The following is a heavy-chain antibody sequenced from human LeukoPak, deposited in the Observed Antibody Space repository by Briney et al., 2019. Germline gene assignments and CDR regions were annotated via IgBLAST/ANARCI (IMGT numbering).Heavy chain of an antibody. CDR1: GYTFTAYE. CDR2: INPKNGGT. CDR3: AREEDCGTARCSNDH. D-gene: IGHD1-1*01. Sequence: GASVKVSCKASGYTFTAYEMHWVRQAPGQGLEYVSWINPKNGGTNSAQNFQGRVTMTWDTSVSTVYMELSRLRSDDTAVYYCAREEDCGTARCSNDHWGQGTLVTVSS. J-gene: IGHJ4*02. V-gene: IGHV1-2*02.